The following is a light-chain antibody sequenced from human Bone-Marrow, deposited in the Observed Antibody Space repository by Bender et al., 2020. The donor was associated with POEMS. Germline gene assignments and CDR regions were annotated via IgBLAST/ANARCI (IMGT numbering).Light chain of an antibody. J-gene: IGLJ2*01. Sequence: QSVLTQPPSASGTPGQRVTISCSGSSSNIGTNPVNWYQQLPGTAPKLLIYINNQRPSGVPDRFSASKSGSSASLVIGGLRSEDEADYYCATWDDRLDGPIFGGGTKLTVL. CDR1: SSNIGTNP. CDR3: ATWDDRLDGPI. CDR2: INN. V-gene: IGLV1-44*01.